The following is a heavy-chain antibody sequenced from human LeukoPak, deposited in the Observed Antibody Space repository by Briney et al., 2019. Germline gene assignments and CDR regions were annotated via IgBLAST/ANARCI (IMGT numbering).Heavy chain of an antibody. CDR3: ARDYADYVGYFFFDY. Sequence: GGSLRLSCAASGFTFNNYAMNWVRQAPGKGLEWVSSISGGGETTYYADSAKGRFTISRDNSQNTLYLQMNSLRAENTAVYYCARDYADYVGYFFFDYWGQGTLVTVSS. V-gene: IGHV3-23*01. CDR2: ISGGGETT. CDR1: GFTFNNYA. J-gene: IGHJ4*02. D-gene: IGHD4-17*01.